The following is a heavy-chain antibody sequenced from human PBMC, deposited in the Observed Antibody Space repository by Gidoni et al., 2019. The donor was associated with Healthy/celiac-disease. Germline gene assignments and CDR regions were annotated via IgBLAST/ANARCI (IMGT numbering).Heavy chain of an antibody. CDR2: IYHSGRT. Sequence: QVQLQESGPGLVKPSETLSLTCTVSGYSISSGYYWGWIRQPPGKGLEWIGSIYHSGRTYYNPSLQSRVTISVDTSKNQFSLKLSSVTAADTAVYYCARAPGSGYYYYYWGQGPLVTVSS. J-gene: IGHJ4*02. CDR1: GYSISSGYY. V-gene: IGHV4-38-2*02. CDR3: ARAPGSGYYYYY. D-gene: IGHD3-22*01.